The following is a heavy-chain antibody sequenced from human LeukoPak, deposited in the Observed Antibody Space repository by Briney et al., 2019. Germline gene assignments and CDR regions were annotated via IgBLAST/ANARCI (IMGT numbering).Heavy chain of an antibody. D-gene: IGHD3-22*01. CDR2: A. CDR3: AAYWLFLGNYFDY. Sequence: ANYAQKFQGRVTITADESTSTAYMELSSLRSEDTAVYYCAAYWLFLGNYFDYWGQGTLVTVSS. J-gene: IGHJ4*02. V-gene: IGHV1-69*01.